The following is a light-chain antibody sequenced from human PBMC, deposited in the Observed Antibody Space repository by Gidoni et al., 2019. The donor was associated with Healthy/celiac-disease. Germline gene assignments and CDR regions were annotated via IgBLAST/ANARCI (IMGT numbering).Light chain of an antibody. V-gene: IGLV2-11*01. J-gene: IGLJ2*01. CDR2: DVS. CDR3: CSYAGSYTSHVV. Sequence: QSALTQPRSVSGSPGQSVTISCTGTSRDVGGYNYVSWYQQHPGNAPKLMIYDVSKRPSGVPDRFSGSKSGNTASLTISGLQAEDEADYYCCSYAGSYTSHVVFGGGTKLTVL. CDR1: SRDVGGYNY.